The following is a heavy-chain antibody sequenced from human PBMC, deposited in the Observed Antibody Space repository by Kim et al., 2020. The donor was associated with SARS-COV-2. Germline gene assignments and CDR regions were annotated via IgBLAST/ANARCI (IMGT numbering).Heavy chain of an antibody. CDR2: ISSSGSTI. CDR3: ARGVWGSSFDY. CDR1: GFTFSSYE. Sequence: GGSLRLSCAASGFTFSSYEMNWVRQAPGKGLELVSYISSSGSTIYYADSVKGRFTISRDNAKNSLYLQMNSLRAEDTAVYYCARGVWGSSFDYWGQGTLVTVSS. D-gene: IGHD3-16*01. V-gene: IGHV3-48*03. J-gene: IGHJ4*02.